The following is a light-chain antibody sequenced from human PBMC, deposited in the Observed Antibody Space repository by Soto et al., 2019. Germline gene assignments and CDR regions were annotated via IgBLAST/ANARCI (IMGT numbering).Light chain of an antibody. CDR2: GAS. J-gene: IGKJ1*01. V-gene: IGKV3-15*01. Sequence: EIVMRQSPATLSVSPGERATLSCRASQSVSSNLAWYQQKPGQAPRLLIYGASTRATGIPARFSGSGSGTEFTLTISSLQPEDFATYYCQQLNSYPRTFGQGTKVEIK. CDR3: QQLNSYPRT. CDR1: QSVSSN.